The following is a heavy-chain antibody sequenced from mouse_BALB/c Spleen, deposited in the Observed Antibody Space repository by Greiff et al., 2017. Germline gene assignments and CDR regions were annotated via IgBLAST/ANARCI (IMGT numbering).Heavy chain of an antibody. D-gene: IGHD1-2*01. Sequence: QVQLQQPGAELVRPGASVKLSCKASGYTFTSYWINWVKQRPGQGLEWIGNIYPSDSYTNYNQKFKDKATLTVDKSSSTAYMQLSSPTSEDSAVYYCTRWATPASAWFAYWGQGTLVTVSA. V-gene: IGHV1-69*02. CDR1: GYTFTSYW. J-gene: IGHJ3*01. CDR3: TRWATPASAWFAY. CDR2: IYPSDSYT.